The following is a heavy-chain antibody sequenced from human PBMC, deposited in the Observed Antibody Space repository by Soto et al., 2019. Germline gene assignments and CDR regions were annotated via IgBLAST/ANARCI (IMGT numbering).Heavy chain of an antibody. CDR1: GGSFSGYY. Sequence: PSETLSLTCAVYGGSFSGYYWSWIRQPPGKGLEWIGEINHSGSTNYNPSLKSRVTISVDTSKNQFSLKLSSVTAADTAVYYCARGPKYYDFWSNIHYFDYWGQGTLVTVSS. D-gene: IGHD3-3*01. J-gene: IGHJ4*02. CDR2: INHSGST. CDR3: ARGPKYYDFWSNIHYFDY. V-gene: IGHV4-34*01.